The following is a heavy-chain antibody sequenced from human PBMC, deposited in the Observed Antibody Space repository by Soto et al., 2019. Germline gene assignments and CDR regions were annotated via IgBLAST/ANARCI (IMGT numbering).Heavy chain of an antibody. V-gene: IGHV3-7*01. CDR1: GFTFSSYW. D-gene: IGHD6-6*01. CDR3: ASSLIAARRAHDAFDI. J-gene: IGHJ3*02. CDR2: IKQDGSEK. Sequence: GESLKISCAASGFTFSSYWMSWVRQAPGKGLEWVANIKQDGSEKYYVDSVKGRFTISRDNAKNSLYLQMNSLRAEDTAVYYCASSLIAARRAHDAFDIWGQGTMVTVSS.